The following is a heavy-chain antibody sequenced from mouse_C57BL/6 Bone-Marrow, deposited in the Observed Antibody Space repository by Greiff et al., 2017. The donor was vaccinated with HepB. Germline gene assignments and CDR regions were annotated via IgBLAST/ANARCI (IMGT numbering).Heavy chain of an antibody. V-gene: IGHV3-6*01. CDR3: ARDRVYDYDDGYAMDY. Sequence: EVKVEESGPGLVKPSQSLSLTCSVTGYSITSGYYWNWIRQFPGNKLEWMGYISYDGSNNYNPSLKNRISITRDTSKNQFFLKLNSVTTEDTATYYCARDRVYDYDDGYAMDYWGQGTSVTVSS. J-gene: IGHJ4*01. D-gene: IGHD2-4*01. CDR1: GYSITSGYY. CDR2: ISYDGSN.